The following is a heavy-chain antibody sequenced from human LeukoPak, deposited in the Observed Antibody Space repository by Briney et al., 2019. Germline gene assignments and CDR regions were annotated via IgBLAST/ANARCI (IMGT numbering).Heavy chain of an antibody. CDR1: GFTFSSAW. CDR2: IKSKADGGTT. Sequence: GGSLRLSCAASGFTFSSAWMTWVRQAPGKGLEWVGHIKSKADGGTTDYAAPAKGRFTISRDDSKNTLSLQMNSLKYGDTAVYYCTTDPFMLDVYHFHYWGQGTLVTVSS. D-gene: IGHD5/OR15-5a*01. CDR3: TTDPFMLDVYHFHY. V-gene: IGHV3-15*01. J-gene: IGHJ4*02.